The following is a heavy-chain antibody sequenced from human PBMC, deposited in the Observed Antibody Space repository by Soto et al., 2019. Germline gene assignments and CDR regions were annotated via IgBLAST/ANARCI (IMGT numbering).Heavy chain of an antibody. CDR3: ARDHPPPITIFGVVTNPYGMDV. J-gene: IGHJ6*02. CDR1: GGSVSSGSYY. CDR2: IYYSGST. V-gene: IGHV4-61*01. Sequence: SETLSLTCTVSGGSVSSGSYYWSWIRQPPGKGLEWIGYIYYSGSTNYNPSLKSRVTISVDTSKNQFPLKLSSVTAADTAVYYCARDHPPPITIFGVVTNPYGMDVWGQGTTVTVSS. D-gene: IGHD3-3*01.